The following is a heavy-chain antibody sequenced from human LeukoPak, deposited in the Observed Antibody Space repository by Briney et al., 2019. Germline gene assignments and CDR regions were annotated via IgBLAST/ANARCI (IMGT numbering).Heavy chain of an antibody. D-gene: IGHD1-1*01. CDR3: SRGRGRDYNSGGPFDI. J-gene: IGHJ3*02. CDR2: IRGSDYDT. V-gene: IGHV3-23*01. CDR1: GFTFSSYV. Sequence: GGSLRLSCAASGFTFSSYVMNWVRQAPGKGLEWVSTIRGSDYDTYYADSVEGRFTISRDNSKNTLFLQMNSLRLEDTAVYYCSRGRGRDYNSGGPFDIWGQGTMVTVSS.